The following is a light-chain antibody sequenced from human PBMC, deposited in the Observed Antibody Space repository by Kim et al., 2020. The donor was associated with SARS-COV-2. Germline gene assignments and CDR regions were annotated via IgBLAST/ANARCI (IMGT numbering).Light chain of an antibody. CDR1: SSDVGGYNY. Sequence: QSALTQPASVSGSPGQSITISCTGTSSDVGGYNYVSWYQQHPGKAPKLMIYDVSNRPSGVSNRFSGSKSGNTVSLTISGLQAEDEADYYCSSYTSSSAPFVFGTGTKVTVL. CDR3: SSYTSSSAPFV. J-gene: IGLJ1*01. CDR2: DVS. V-gene: IGLV2-14*03.